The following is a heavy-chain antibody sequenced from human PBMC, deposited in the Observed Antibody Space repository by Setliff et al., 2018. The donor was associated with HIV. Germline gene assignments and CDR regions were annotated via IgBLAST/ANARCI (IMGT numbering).Heavy chain of an antibody. CDR2: IHYNDGKT. CDR1: GDSITNSMHY. J-gene: IGHJ5*02. V-gene: IGHV4-39*01. D-gene: IGHD3-10*01. Sequence: SETLSLTCTVSGDSITNSMHYWSWIRQPPGKGLEFIGSIHYNDGKTYYNAALRSRVTISADTSKNQFSLKLNSVTAADTAVYYCARHRQISDWFDPWGQGILVTVSS. CDR3: ARHRQISDWFDP.